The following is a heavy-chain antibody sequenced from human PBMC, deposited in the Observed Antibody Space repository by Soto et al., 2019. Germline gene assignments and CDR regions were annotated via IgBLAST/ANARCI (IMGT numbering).Heavy chain of an antibody. V-gene: IGHV5-51*01. J-gene: IGHJ3*02. CDR3: AGTVKEMATINAFDI. CDR1: GYSFTSYW. Sequence: GESLKISCKGSGYSFTSYWIGWVRRMPGKGLEWMGIIYPGDSDTRYSPSFQGQVTISADKSISTAYLQWSSLKASDTAMYYCAGTVKEMATINAFDIWGQGTMVTVSS. D-gene: IGHD5-12*01. CDR2: IYPGDSDT.